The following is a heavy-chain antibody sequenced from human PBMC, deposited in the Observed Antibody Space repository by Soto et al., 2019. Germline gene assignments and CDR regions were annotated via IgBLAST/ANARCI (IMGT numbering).Heavy chain of an antibody. D-gene: IGHD3-22*01. J-gene: IGHJ4*02. CDR2: ITPMFGKP. V-gene: IGHV1-69*13. Sequence: SVKVSCKASVCTFRRYAINWVRQAPGQGLEWVGGITPMFGKPNYAQKFQGRVTITADESTSTVYMELRSLRSDYTALYYCAKEGALDDSSGYYFHSWGQGTLVTVSS. CDR1: VCTFRRYA. CDR3: AKEGALDDSSGYYFHS.